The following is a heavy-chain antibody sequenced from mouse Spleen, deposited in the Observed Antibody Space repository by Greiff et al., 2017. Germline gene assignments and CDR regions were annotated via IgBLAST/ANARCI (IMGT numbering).Heavy chain of an antibody. D-gene: IGHD1-2*01. CDR3: ALGYYGYWFAY. CDR1: GYTFTSYY. CDR2: IYPGNVNT. V-gene: IGHV1S56*01. J-gene: IGHJ3*01. Sequence: QVQLQQSGPELVKPGASVRISCKASGYTFTSYYIHWVKQRPGQGLEWIGWIYPGNVNTKYNEKFKGKATLTADKSSSTAYMQLSSLTSEDSAVYFCALGYYGYWFAYWGQGTLVTVSA.